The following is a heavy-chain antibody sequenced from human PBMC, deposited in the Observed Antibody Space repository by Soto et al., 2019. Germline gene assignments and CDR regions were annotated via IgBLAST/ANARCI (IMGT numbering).Heavy chain of an antibody. J-gene: IGHJ6*02. V-gene: IGHV3-74*01. D-gene: IGHD1-26*01. CDR1: GFTFSSYW. CDR2: INSDGSST. Sequence: EVQLVESGGGLVQPGGSLRLSCAASGFTFSSYWMHWVRQAPGKGLVWVSRINSDGSSTYYADSVKGRFTISRDNAKNTLYLQMNSLRAEDTAVYYCARAGGYHKVTLYYYGLDVWGQGTTVTVSS. CDR3: ARAGGYHKVTLYYYGLDV.